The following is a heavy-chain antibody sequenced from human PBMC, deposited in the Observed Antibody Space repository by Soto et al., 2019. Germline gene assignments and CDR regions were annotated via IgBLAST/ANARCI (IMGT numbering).Heavy chain of an antibody. CDR1: GFTFSSYA. CDR2: ISPSGDRT. D-gene: IGHD3-10*01. J-gene: IGHJ6*02. CDR3: AKILANTEYYWYGLDV. V-gene: IGHV3-23*01. Sequence: GGSLRLSCTASGFTFSSYAMDWVRQAPGKGLESISSISPSGDRTYYTESVKGRFTISRDNSNNLLYLQMNSLRAEDTAVYYCAKILANTEYYWYGLDVWGPGAAVTVYS.